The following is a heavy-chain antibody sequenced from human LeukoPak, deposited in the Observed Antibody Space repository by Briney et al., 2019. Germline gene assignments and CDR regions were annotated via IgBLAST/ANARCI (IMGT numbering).Heavy chain of an antibody. CDR2: ISTGSTYR. CDR3: ARDPYPGVAAAGTMGWFDP. D-gene: IGHD6-13*01. J-gene: IGHJ5*02. V-gene: IGHV3-21*01. Sequence: GGSLRLSCAASGFTFSTCNMNWVRQAPGKGLKWISSISTGSTYRNYADSVKGRFTISRDNAKNSLYLQMGSLRAEDMAVYYCARDPYPGVAAAGTMGWFDPWGQGTLVTVSS. CDR1: GFTFSTCN.